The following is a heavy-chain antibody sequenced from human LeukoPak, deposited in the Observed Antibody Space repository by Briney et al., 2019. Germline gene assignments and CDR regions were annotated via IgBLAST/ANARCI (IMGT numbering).Heavy chain of an antibody. CDR2: ISSNGGST. J-gene: IGHJ4*02. CDR1: GFTFSSYA. Sequence: GGSLRLSCAASGFTFSSYAMHWVRQALGKGLEYVSAISSNGGSTYYANPVKGRFTISRDNSKNTLYLQMGSLRAEDMAVYYCARGVAWSSSGWYFDYWGQGTLVTVSS. V-gene: IGHV3-64*01. D-gene: IGHD6-19*01. CDR3: ARGVAWSSSGWYFDY.